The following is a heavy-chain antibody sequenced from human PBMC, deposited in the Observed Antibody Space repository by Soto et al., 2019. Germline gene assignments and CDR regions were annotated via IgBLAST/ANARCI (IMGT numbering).Heavy chain of an antibody. D-gene: IGHD6-19*01. CDR1: GYTFTGYY. CDR3: ARRLAVAGTTPWFDP. V-gene: IGHV1-2*04. CDR2: INPNSGGT. Sequence: QVQLVQSGAEVKKPGASVKVSCKASGYTFTGYYMHWVRQAPGQGLEWMGWINPNSGGTNYAQKFQSWVTMTRDTSISTAYMELSRLRADGTAVYYCARRLAVAGTTPWFDPWGQGTLVTVSS. J-gene: IGHJ5*02.